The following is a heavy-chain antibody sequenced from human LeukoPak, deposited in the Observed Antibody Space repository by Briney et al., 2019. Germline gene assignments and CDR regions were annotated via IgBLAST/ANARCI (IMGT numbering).Heavy chain of an antibody. CDR1: GFTISNYW. CDR3: ARGYIYGFES. Sequence: GGSLRLSCAASGFTISNYWMHWVRQAPGKGLVWVSRINSDGSSTTYADPVKGRFTLSRDNAKNTLYLQMNSLRAEDTAVYYCARGYIYGFESWGQGTLVTVSS. D-gene: IGHD5-18*01. V-gene: IGHV3-74*01. J-gene: IGHJ4*02. CDR2: INSDGSST.